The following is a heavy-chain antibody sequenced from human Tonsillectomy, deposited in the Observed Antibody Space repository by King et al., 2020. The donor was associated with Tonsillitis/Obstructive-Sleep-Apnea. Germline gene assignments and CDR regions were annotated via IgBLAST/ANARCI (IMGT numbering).Heavy chain of an antibody. D-gene: IGHD2-8*01. V-gene: IGHV3-23*04. J-gene: IGHJ4*02. CDR2: IAGSGVTT. Sequence: VQLVESGGGLVQPGGCLRLSCAASGVPFSTYAMNWVRQAPGKGLEWVSAIAGSGVTTYYADFEKGRFTISRDNSKNTVYLQMNNLRAEDTAIYYCAKRGYCTDGVCRNFDYWGQGTLVTVSS. CDR1: GVPFSTYA. CDR3: AKRGYCTDGVCRNFDY.